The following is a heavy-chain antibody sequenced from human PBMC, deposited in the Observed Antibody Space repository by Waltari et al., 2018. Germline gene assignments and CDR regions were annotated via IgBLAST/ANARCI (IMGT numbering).Heavy chain of an antibody. Sequence: EVQLVESGGGLVQPGGSLRLSCAASGFTFSSYSMNWVRQAPGKGLEWVSYISSSSSTIDYADSVKGRFTISRDNAKNSLYLQMNSLRAEDTAVYYCARDCTPGLLWFGEFPGYYYYGMDVWGQGTTVTVSS. CDR1: GFTFSSYS. V-gene: IGHV3-48*01. J-gene: IGHJ6*02. CDR3: ARDCTPGLLWFGEFPGYYYYGMDV. D-gene: IGHD3-10*01. CDR2: ISSSSSTI.